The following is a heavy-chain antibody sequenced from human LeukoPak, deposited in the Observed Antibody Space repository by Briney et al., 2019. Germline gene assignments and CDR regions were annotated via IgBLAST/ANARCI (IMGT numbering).Heavy chain of an antibody. J-gene: IGHJ4*02. CDR3: ARRPGALDQVLRYFDWFASWSD. V-gene: IGHV4-34*01. D-gene: IGHD3-9*01. CDR1: GGSFSGYY. Sequence: PSETLSLTCAVYGGSFSGYYWSWIRQPPGKGLEWIGEINHSGSINYNPSLKSRVTISVDTSKNQFSLKLSSVTAADTAVYYCARRPGALDQVLRYFDWFASWSDWGQGTLVTVSS. CDR2: INHSGSI.